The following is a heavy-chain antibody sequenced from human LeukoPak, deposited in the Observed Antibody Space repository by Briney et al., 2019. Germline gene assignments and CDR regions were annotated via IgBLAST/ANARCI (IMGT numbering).Heavy chain of an antibody. Sequence: GGSLRLSCAASGFTFSSAAMTWVRQAPGKGLEWVSTITGSDDKTYYADSVKGRFTTSRDYSKNALHLQMSSLRVEDTAIYYCAKGPQLNSGYHPDYWGQGTLVTVSS. CDR1: GFTFSSAA. J-gene: IGHJ4*02. D-gene: IGHD3-22*01. CDR3: AKGPQLNSGYHPDY. V-gene: IGHV3-23*01. CDR2: ITGSDDKT.